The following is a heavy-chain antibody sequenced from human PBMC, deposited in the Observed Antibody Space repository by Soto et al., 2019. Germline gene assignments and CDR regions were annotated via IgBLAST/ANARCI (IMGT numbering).Heavy chain of an antibody. D-gene: IGHD2-2*01. V-gene: IGHV3-30*18. J-gene: IGHJ6*02. CDR2: ISYDGSNK. CDR1: GFTFSSYG. CDR3: AKGGDSSTPPYYYYYGMDV. Sequence: QVQLVESGGGVVQPGRSLRLSCAASGFTFSSYGMHWVRQAPGKGLEWVAVISYDGSNKYYADSVKGRFTISRDNSKNTLYLQMNSLRAEDTAVYYCAKGGDSSTPPYYYYYGMDVWGQGTTVTVSS.